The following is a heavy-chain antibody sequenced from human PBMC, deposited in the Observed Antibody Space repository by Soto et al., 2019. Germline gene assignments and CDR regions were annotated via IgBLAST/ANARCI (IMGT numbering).Heavy chain of an antibody. D-gene: IGHD2-2*01. V-gene: IGHV1-8*01. J-gene: IGHJ1*01. CDR1: GYTFTTYD. CDR2: MDPNSGYT. Sequence: ASVKVCCKASGYTFTTYDINWVRQATGQGLEWMGWMDPNSGYTDYAQKFQGRVTMTRNTSISTAYMELSSLRSEDTAVYYCARCTTTSCYFQHWGQGTLVTVSS. CDR3: ARCTTTSCYFQH.